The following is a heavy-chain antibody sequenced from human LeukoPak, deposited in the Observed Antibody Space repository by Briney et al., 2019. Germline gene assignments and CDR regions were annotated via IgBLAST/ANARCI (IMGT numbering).Heavy chain of an antibody. CDR3: GGGSGWLIES. Sequence: GGSLRLSCAASGFTFGNYAMSWVRQAPGKGLEWVSGVSGSGTTTYYADSVKGRFTISRDNSKNTLFLQMNSLRDDDTAVYYCGGGSGWLIESWGQRALVTVSS. CDR2: VSGSGTTT. V-gene: IGHV3-23*01. J-gene: IGHJ4*02. CDR1: GFTFGNYA. D-gene: IGHD2-15*01.